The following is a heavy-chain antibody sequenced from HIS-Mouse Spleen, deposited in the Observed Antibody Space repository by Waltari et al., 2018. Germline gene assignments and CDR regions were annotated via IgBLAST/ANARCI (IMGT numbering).Heavy chain of an antibody. D-gene: IGHD6-19*01. Sequence: QVQLVESGGGVVQPGRSLRLSCAASGFTFSSSGMHWVRQARGKGVGGVAVIWDDGRNNDYADAVKSRLTTSRDNSKNALYLQMNSLRAEDTAVYYCARDQRAVAGDYWGQGTLVTVSS. J-gene: IGHJ4*02. CDR1: GFTFSSSG. CDR2: IWDDGRNN. CDR3: ARDQRAVAGDY. V-gene: IGHV3-33*01.